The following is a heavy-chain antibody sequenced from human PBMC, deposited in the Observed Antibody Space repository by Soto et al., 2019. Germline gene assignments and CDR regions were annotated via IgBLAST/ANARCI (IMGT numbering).Heavy chain of an antibody. CDR1: GFAFNNYG. V-gene: IGHV3-21*01. D-gene: IGHD2-2*01. J-gene: IGHJ4*02. CDR3: AREDSIIIPAVSDF. CDR2: ISKSDYT. Sequence: LRLSCTVSGFAFNNYGINWVRQAPGKGLEWVSSISKSDYTYYSDSVTGRFTISRDNAKNSVSLQMNTLRVEDTAVYYCAREDSIIIPAVSDFWGQGTLVTVSS.